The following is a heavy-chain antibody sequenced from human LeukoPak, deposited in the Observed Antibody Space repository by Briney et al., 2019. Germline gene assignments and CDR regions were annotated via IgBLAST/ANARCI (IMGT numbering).Heavy chain of an antibody. CDR3: ARVDTIFGVVIPTFDY. CDR2: ISSSSSYI. Sequence: MAGGSLRLSCAASGFTFSSYSMNWVRQAQGKGLEWVSSISSSSSYIYYADSVKGRFTISRDNAKNSLYLQMNSLRAEDTAVYYCARVDTIFGVVIPTFDYWGQGTLVTVSS. D-gene: IGHD3-3*01. CDR1: GFTFSSYS. V-gene: IGHV3-21*01. J-gene: IGHJ4*02.